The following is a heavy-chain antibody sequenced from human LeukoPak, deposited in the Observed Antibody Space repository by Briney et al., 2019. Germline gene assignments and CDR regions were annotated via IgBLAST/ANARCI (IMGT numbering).Heavy chain of an antibody. CDR3: ARHKEESGAYRPNDY. CDR2: IYYTGST. D-gene: IGHD1-1*01. V-gene: IGHV4-59*08. Sequence: SETLSLTCTVSGSSISSFYWSWIRQPPGKGLEWIGFIYYTGSTDYNPSLKSRVTTSVDTSKNQFSLKLSSVTAADTAVYYCARHKEESGAYRPNDYWGQGTLVTVSS. CDR1: GSSISSFY. J-gene: IGHJ4*02.